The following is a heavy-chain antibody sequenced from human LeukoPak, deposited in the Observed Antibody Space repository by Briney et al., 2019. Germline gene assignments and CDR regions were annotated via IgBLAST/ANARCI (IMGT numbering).Heavy chain of an antibody. V-gene: IGHV1-46*01. D-gene: IGHD2-8*01. CDR2: INPSGGST. J-gene: IGHJ3*02. CDR3: ARPSAPVMLNAFDI. Sequence: ASVKVSCKASGYTFTSYYIHWVRQAPGQGLEWMGIINPSGGSTDYAQKFQGRVTVTRDTSTSTVYMELSSLRSEDTAIYYCARPSAPVMLNAFDIWGQGTMVTVSS. CDR1: GYTFTSYY.